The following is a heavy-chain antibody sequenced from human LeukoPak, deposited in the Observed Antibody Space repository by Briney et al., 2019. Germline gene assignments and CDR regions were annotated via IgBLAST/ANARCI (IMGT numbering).Heavy chain of an antibody. J-gene: IGHJ4*02. CDR1: GFTFSSYA. V-gene: IGHV3-30-3*01. D-gene: IGHD3-10*01. CDR2: ISYDGSNK. CDR3: ARGDELLWFGEFQDY. Sequence: GGSLRLSCAASGFTFSSYAMHWVRQAPGKGLEWVAVISYDGSNKYYADFVKGRFTISRDNSKNTLYLQMNSLRAEDTAVYYCARGDELLWFGEFQDYWGQGTLVTVSS.